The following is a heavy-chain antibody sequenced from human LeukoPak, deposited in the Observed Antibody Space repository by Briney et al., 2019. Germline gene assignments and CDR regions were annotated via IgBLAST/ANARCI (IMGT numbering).Heavy chain of an antibody. V-gene: IGHV3-11*05. CDR2: ISSSSSSYT. D-gene: IGHD6-13*01. Sequence: PGGSLRLSCAASGFTFSDYYMSWIRQAPGKGLEWVSYISSSSSSYTNYADSVKGRFTISRDNAKNSLYLQMNSLRAEDTAVYYCARDAKRKYSSSWYGGTFDYWGQGTLVTVSS. J-gene: IGHJ4*02. CDR1: GFTFSDYY. CDR3: ARDAKRKYSSSWYGGTFDY.